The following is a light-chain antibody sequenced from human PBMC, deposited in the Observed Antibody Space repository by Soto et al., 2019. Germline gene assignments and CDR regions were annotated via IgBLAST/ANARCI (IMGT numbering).Light chain of an antibody. V-gene: IGLV3-25*03. Sequence: SYELTQPPSVSVSPGQTARITCSGDALPNQFVYWYQQKPGQTPVLVIYKDTERPSRIPERFSGSTSGTTVTLTISGAQAEDEADYYCQSADTTGSDSVFGTGTKVTVL. J-gene: IGLJ1*01. CDR3: QSADTTGSDSV. CDR2: KDT. CDR1: ALPNQF.